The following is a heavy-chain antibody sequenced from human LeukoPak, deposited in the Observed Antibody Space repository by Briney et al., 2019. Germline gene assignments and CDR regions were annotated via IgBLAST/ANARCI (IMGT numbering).Heavy chain of an antibody. D-gene: IGHD5-18*01. CDR3: AKDPDKIQLWFYFDY. CDR1: GFTFSSYA. CDR2: ISGSGGST. J-gene: IGHJ4*02. V-gene: IGHV3-23*01. Sequence: GGSLRLSCAASGFTFSSYAMSWVRQAPGKGLKWVSAISGSGGSTYYADSVKGRFTISRDNSKNTLYLQMNSLRAEDTAVYYCAKDPDKIQLWFYFDYWGQGTLVTVSS.